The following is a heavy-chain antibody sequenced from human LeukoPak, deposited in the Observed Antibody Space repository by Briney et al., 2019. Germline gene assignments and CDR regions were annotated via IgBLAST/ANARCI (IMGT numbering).Heavy chain of an antibody. CDR2: IVVGSGNT. Sequence: SVKVSCKASGFTFTSSAVQWVRQARGQRLEWIGWIVVGSGNTNYAQKFQERVTITRDMSTSTAYMELSSLRSEDTAVYYCAAGLYDFWSGYHIDYWGQGTLVTVSS. J-gene: IGHJ4*02. CDR3: AAGLYDFWSGYHIDY. CDR1: GFTFTSSA. D-gene: IGHD3-3*01. V-gene: IGHV1-58*01.